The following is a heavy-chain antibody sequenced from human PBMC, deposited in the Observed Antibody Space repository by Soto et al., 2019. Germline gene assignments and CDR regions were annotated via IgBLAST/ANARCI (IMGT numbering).Heavy chain of an antibody. V-gene: IGHV3-7*01. CDR3: ARDKWDIVVVSAAIRGFHY. J-gene: IGHJ4*02. Sequence: PGGSLRLSCAASGFTFSSYWMSWVRQAPGKGLEWVANIKQDGSEKYYVDSVKGRFTISRDNAKNSLYLQMNSLRAEDTAVYYCARDKWDIVVVSAAIRGFHYWGQGTLVTVSS. CDR2: IKQDGSEK. CDR1: GFTFSSYW. D-gene: IGHD2-2*02.